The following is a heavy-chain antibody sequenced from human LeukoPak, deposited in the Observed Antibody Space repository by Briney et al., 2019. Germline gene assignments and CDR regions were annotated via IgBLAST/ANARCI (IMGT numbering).Heavy chain of an antibody. D-gene: IGHD2-2*01. CDR1: GFTFSSYA. CDR3: AKDLSPIGYCSSASCREGPFDY. J-gene: IGHJ4*02. CDR2: ISGSGGST. Sequence: PGGSLRLSCAASGFTFSSYAMSWVRQAPGKGLEWVSAISGSGGSTYYADSVKGRFTISRDSSKNTLYLQMNSLRAEDTAVYYCAKDLSPIGYCSSASCREGPFDYWGQGTLVIVSS. V-gene: IGHV3-23*01.